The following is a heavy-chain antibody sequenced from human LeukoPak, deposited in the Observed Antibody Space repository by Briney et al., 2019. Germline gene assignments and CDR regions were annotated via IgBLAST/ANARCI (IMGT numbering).Heavy chain of an antibody. D-gene: IGHD6-6*01. CDR1: GFAFSNYA. J-gene: IGHJ4*02. CDR2: IGGSGADT. V-gene: IGHV3-23*01. CDR3: ANWIGSSSRDY. Sequence: GGSLRLSCAASGFAFSNYAMSWVRQTPGKGLEWVSSIGGSGADTYSADSVKGRFIISRDNSKNTLYLQMNSLRAEDTAVYYCANWIGSSSRDYWGQGTLVTVSS.